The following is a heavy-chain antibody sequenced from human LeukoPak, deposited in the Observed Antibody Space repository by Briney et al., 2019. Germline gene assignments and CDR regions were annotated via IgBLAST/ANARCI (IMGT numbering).Heavy chain of an antibody. CDR2: IYYSGST. CDR3: ARGRRSLDAFDI. Sequence: SETPSLTCTVSGGSISSYYWSWIRQPPGKGLEWIGYIYYSGSTNYNPSLKSRVTISVDTSKNQFSLKLSSVTAADTAVYYCARGRRSLDAFDIWGQGTMVTVSS. CDR1: GGSISSYY. V-gene: IGHV4-59*01. J-gene: IGHJ3*02.